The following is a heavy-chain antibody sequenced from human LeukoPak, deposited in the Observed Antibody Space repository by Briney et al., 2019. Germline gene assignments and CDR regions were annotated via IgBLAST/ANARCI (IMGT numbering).Heavy chain of an antibody. CDR1: GFSFSTYG. CDR2: IRYDGSNK. Sequence: PGGSLRLSCAASGFSFSTYGMHWVRQAPGKGLEWVAFIRYDGSNKYYADSVKHRFTISRENSKNTLYLQMDSLRAEGTAVYYCAKAYCSGGSCYGSYFDYWGQGSLVTASS. D-gene: IGHD2-15*01. CDR3: AKAYCSGGSCYGSYFDY. J-gene: IGHJ4*02. V-gene: IGHV3-30*02.